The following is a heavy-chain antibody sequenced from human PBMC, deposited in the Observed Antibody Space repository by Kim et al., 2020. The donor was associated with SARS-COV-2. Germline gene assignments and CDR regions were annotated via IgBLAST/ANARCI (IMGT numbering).Heavy chain of an antibody. J-gene: IGHJ6*02. V-gene: IGHV1-2*06. CDR1: GYTFTGYY. Sequence: ASVKVSCKASGYTFTGYYMHWVRQAPGQGLEWMGRINPNSGDTNYAQKFQGRVTMTRDTSISTAYMELSRLRSDGTAVYYCAREAARITIFGGSGMDVWGQGTTVTVSS. CDR3: AREAARITIFGGSGMDV. D-gene: IGHD3-3*01. CDR2: INPNSGDT.